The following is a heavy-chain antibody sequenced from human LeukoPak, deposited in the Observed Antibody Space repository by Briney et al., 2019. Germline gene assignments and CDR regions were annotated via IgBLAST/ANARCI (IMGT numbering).Heavy chain of an antibody. CDR3: AKDPYSSSSRYYYYGMDV. J-gene: IGHJ6*02. D-gene: IGHD6-6*01. CDR2: ISASGGTT. Sequence: PGGSLRLSCEASGFTFTSYAMSWVRQAPGKGLEWVSSISASGGTTYYADSVKGRFSISRDNSKNTLYLQMNSLRAEDTAIYYCAKDPYSSSSRYYYYGMDVWGQGTTVTVSS. CDR1: GFTFTSYA. V-gene: IGHV3-23*01.